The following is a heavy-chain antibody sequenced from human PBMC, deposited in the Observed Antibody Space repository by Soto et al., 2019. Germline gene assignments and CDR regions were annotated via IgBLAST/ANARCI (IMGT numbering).Heavy chain of an antibody. Sequence: SETLSLTCTVSGGSVSSGDYSWSWIRQPPGKGLEWIGNIYYLGNTNYNPSLKSRVTVSLDTSKNLFSLRLTSVTAADTAVYYCARIPVDTAMIYWLDPWGQGTLVTVSS. CDR3: ARIPVDTAMIYWLDP. CDR2: IYYLGNT. V-gene: IGHV4-61*08. D-gene: IGHD5-18*01. CDR1: GGSVSSGDYS. J-gene: IGHJ5*02.